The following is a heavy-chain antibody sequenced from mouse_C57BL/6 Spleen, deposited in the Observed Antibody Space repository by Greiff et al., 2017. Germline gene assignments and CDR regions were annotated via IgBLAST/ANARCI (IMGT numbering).Heavy chain of an antibody. CDR2: IWRGGST. J-gene: IGHJ3*01. CDR3: AKNYDYDRAWFAY. V-gene: IGHV2-5*01. D-gene: IGHD2-4*01. Sequence: QVQLQQSGPGLVQPSQSLSITCTVSGFSLTSYGVHWVRQSPGKGLEWLGVIWRGGSTDYNAAFMSRLSITKDNSKSQVFFKMNSLQADDTAIYYWAKNYDYDRAWFAYWGQGTLVTVSA. CDR1: GFSLTSYG.